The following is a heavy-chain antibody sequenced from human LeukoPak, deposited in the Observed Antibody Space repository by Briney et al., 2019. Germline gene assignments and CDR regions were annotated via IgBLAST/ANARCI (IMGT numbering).Heavy chain of an antibody. V-gene: IGHV4-39*01. CDR2: IYYSGGT. J-gene: IGHJ5*02. CDR1: GGSIYSHY. Sequence: PSETLSLTCAVSGGSIYSHYWGWIRQPPGKGLEWIGSIYYSGGTYYNPSLKSRVTISVDTSKNQFSLKLSSVTAADTAVYYCARHWMITFGGVIVKDWFDPWGQGTLVTVSS. D-gene: IGHD3-16*02. CDR3: ARHWMITFGGVIVKDWFDP.